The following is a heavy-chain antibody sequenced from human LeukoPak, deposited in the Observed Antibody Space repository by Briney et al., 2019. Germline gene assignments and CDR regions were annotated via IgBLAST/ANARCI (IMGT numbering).Heavy chain of an antibody. D-gene: IGHD1-26*01. CDR1: GGSIRSSNW. CDR2: IHHSGST. J-gene: IGHJ3*02. V-gene: IGHV4-4*02. Sequence: PSETLSLTCVVSGGSIRSSNWWSWVRQSPGKGLEWIGEIHHSGSTNYSPSLKSRVTISIDESKKQFSLKLSSMTAADTAVYYCARGGSIWGQGTMVTVSS. CDR3: ARGGSI.